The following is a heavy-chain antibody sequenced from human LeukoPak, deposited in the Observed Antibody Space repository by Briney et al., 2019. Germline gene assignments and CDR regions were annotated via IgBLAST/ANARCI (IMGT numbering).Heavy chain of an antibody. CDR3: ARGGTYYDFWSGYSYYYGMDV. V-gene: IGHV3-33*01. CDR2: IWYDGSNK. CDR1: GFTFSSYG. J-gene: IGHJ6*02. Sequence: PGGSLRLSCAASGFTFSSYGMHWVRQAPGKGLVWVAGIWYDGSNKYYADSVKGRFTISRDNSKNTLYPQTNSLRAEDTAVYYCARGGTYYDFWSGYSYYYGMDVWGQGTTVTVSS. D-gene: IGHD3-3*01.